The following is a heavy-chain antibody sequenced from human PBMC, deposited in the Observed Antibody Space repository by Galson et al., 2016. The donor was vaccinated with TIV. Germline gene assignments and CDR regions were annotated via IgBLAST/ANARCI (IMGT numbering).Heavy chain of an antibody. Sequence: SLRLSCAASGFTFSSYDMHWVRQAPGKGLEWVAVISYDGSHKHYAGSVKGRVTISRDNANNSLYLQMNSLRAEDTAVYYCARDGARVGAHDAFDIWGQGTMVTVSS. J-gene: IGHJ3*02. CDR2: ISYDGSHK. CDR3: ARDGARVGAHDAFDI. D-gene: IGHD3-16*01. CDR1: GFTFSSYD. V-gene: IGHV3-30*03.